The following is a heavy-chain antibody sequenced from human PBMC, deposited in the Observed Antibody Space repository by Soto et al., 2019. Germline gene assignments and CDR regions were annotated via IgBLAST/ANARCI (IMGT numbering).Heavy chain of an antibody. CDR1: RYIFPAYF. J-gene: IGHJ5*02. D-gene: IGHD1-1*01. V-gene: IGHV1-2*02. Sequence: QVQLVQSGAEVKKPGASVKVSCKAPRYIFPAYFMHWMRQAPGQGLEWMGWINPNNGATNYGLSFQGRVTMTRDTYISTAYMELSSLRSDDTAVYYCASHDPGARFDPWGQGTMVIVSS. CDR2: INPNNGAT. CDR3: ASHDPGARFDP.